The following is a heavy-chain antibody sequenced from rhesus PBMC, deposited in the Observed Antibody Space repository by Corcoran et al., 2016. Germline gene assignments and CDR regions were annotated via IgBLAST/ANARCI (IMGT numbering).Heavy chain of an antibody. J-gene: IGHJ4*01. Sequence: QVQLQVSGPGLVKPSETLSLTCAVSGGSINSGYNYWSWIRQPPGKGLEWIGYVTYTGTTTNYPTLTRRGTISRDTAKNHFSLKLSSFTAADTAVYCCARVGGDIGAWYHFDYWGQGVLVTVSS. CDR1: GGSINSGYNY. CDR2: VTYTGTT. CDR3: ARVGGDIGAWYHFDY. V-gene: IGHV4-122*02. D-gene: IGHD6-31*01.